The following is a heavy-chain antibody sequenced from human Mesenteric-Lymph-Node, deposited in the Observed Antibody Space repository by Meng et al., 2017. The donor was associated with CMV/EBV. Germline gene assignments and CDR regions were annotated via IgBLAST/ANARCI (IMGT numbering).Heavy chain of an antibody. CDR3: ARDPSIVGSV. CDR1: GFTFSSYG. Sequence: GESLKISCAASGFTFSSYGMHWVRQAPGKGLEWVAFIRYDGSNKYYADSVKGRFTISRDNSKNTLYLQMNSLRAEDTAVYYCARDPSIVGSVWGQGTLVTVSS. V-gene: IGHV3-30*02. D-gene: IGHD1-26*01. J-gene: IGHJ4*02. CDR2: IRYDGSNK.